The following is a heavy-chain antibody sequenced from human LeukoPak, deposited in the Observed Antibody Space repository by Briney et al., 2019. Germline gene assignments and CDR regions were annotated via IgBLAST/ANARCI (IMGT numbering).Heavy chain of an antibody. J-gene: IGHJ4*02. CDR2: MNPNSGNT. CDR1: GYTFTGYD. V-gene: IGHV1-8*01. CDR3: ASFHYDSSGYTVFGPAVWLNALN. Sequence: ASVKVSCKASGYTFTGYDINWVRQATGQGLERMGWMNPNSGNTGYAQKFQGRVTMTRNTSISTAYMELSSLRSEDTAVYYCASFHYDSSGYTVFGPAVWLNALNWGQGTLVTVSS. D-gene: IGHD3-22*01.